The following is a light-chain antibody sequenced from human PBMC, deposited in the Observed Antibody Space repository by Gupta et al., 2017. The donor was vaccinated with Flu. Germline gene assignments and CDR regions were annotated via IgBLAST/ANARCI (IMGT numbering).Light chain of an antibody. J-gene: IGKJ1*01. CDR3: QQIYTKPWT. CDR1: QNIRPS. V-gene: IGKV1-39*01. Sequence: ITCLASQNIRPSLPWYQQNPGKAPNLLIYGASSVQRGVPSQFHCSGSGTDFTLTIRIPQPQEFASHYCQQIYTKPWTFGQATEVEIK. CDR2: GAS.